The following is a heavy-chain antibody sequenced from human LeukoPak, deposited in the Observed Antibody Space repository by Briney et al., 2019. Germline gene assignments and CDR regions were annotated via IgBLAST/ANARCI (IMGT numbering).Heavy chain of an antibody. D-gene: IGHD3-22*01. CDR3: ARDRGTNYYDSSGYFPWFDP. J-gene: IGHJ5*02. CDR2: ISGSGGST. V-gene: IGHV3-23*01. Sequence: PGGSLRLSCAASGLTFSSYAMSWVRQAPGKGLEWVSAISGSGGSTYYADSVKGRFTISRDNAKNSLYLQMNSLRAEDTAVYYCARDRGTNYYDSSGYFPWFDPWGQGTLVTVSS. CDR1: GLTFSSYA.